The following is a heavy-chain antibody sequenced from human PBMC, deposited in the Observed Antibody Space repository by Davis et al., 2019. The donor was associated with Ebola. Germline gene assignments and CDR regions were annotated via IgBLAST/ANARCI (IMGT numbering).Heavy chain of an antibody. CDR1: GFTFSSYG. CDR3: ARGRIVPAATHFDY. J-gene: IGHJ4*02. V-gene: IGHV3-33*01. CDR2: IYYDGSNK. Sequence: SLKISCAASGFTFSSYGMHWVRQAPGKGLEWVAVIYYDGSNKYYADSVKGRFTISRDDSKNTVYLQMNSLGAEDAAVYYCARGRIVPAATHFDYWGQGTLVTVSS. D-gene: IGHD2-2*01.